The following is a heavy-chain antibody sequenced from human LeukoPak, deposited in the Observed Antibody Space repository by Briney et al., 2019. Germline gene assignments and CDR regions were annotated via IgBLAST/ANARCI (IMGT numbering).Heavy chain of an antibody. CDR1: GGSVSSGSYY. J-gene: IGHJ3*02. V-gene: IGHV4-61*01. CDR2: VYHSGST. D-gene: IGHD1-26*01. CDR3: ARRIVGSTSTLDAFDI. Sequence: SKTLSLTCTVSGGSVSSGSYYWNCIRQPPGKGLEWIGYVYHSGSTNYNPSLKSRVIISLDTSKNQFSLKLSSVTAADTAIYYCARRIVGSTSTLDAFDIWGQGTMVTVSS.